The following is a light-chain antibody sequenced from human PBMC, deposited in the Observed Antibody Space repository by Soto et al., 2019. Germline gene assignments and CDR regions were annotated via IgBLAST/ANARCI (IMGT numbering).Light chain of an antibody. CDR1: QSIISY. V-gene: IGKV1-39*01. CDR3: QQSYRTPLT. Sequence: DIQMTQSPSSLSASVGDRVTITCRASQSIISYLNWYHQKPGKAPKLLIYDASSLQSGVPSRFSGSGSGTDFTLTISSLQPEDSATYYCQQSYRTPLTIGGGTKVELK. J-gene: IGKJ4*01. CDR2: DAS.